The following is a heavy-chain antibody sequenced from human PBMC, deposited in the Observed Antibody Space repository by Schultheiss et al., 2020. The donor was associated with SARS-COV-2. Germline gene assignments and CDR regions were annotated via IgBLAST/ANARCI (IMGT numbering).Heavy chain of an antibody. CDR2: ISSNGGST. CDR3: ARDQRVRGRGRYCSSTSCTTTDCMDV. V-gene: IGHV3-64*04. J-gene: IGHJ6*02. D-gene: IGHD2-2*01. Sequence: GGSLRLSCSASGFTFSSYAMHWVRQAPGKGLEYVSAISSNGGSTYYADSVKGRFTISRDNSKNTLYLQMNSLRAEDTAVYYCARDQRVRGRGRYCSSTSCTTTDCMDVWCQG. CDR1: GFTFSSYA.